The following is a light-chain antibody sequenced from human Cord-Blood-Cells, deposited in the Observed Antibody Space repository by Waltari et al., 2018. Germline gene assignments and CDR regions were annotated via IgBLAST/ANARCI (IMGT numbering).Light chain of an antibody. CDR3: SSYTRSSTLGV. Sequence: QSALTQPASVSGSPGQSITSYCTGTSSDVGGYYYVSWYQQHPGKAPKLMIYDVSKGPSGGSKRFSGSKSGNPASLTLSGLQAEDEADYYGSSYTRSSTLGVFGTGTKVTVL. CDR2: DVS. CDR1: SSDVGGYYY. V-gene: IGLV2-14*01. J-gene: IGLJ1*01.